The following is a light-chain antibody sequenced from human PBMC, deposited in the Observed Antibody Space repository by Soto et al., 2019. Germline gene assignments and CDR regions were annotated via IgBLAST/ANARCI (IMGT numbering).Light chain of an antibody. V-gene: IGLV3-1*01. J-gene: IGLJ2*01. CDR3: QPWDSSTVV. CDR2: QDN. CDR1: KLGDKH. Sequence: SSELTQPPSVSVSPGQTASITCSGDKLGDKHACWYQQRPGQSPVLVMYQDNKRPSGIPERFSGSSSGNTATLTISGTQAMDEAEYYCQPWDSSTVVFGGGTKLTVL.